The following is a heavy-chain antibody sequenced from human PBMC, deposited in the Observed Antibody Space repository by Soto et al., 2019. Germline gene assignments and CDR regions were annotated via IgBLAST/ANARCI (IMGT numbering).Heavy chain of an antibody. CDR3: AREDVLLWFGELGPLDY. V-gene: IGHV3-33*01. CDR1: GFTFSSYG. Sequence: PGGSLRLSCAASGFTFSSYGMHWVRQAPGKGLEWVAVIWYDGSNKYYADSVKGRFTISRDNSKNTLYLQMNSLRAEDTAVYYCAREDVLLWFGELGPLDYWGQGP. D-gene: IGHD3-10*01. J-gene: IGHJ4*02. CDR2: IWYDGSNK.